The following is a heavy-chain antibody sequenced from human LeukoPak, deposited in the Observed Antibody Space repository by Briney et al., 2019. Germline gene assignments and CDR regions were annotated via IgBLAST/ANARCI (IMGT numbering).Heavy chain of an antibody. V-gene: IGHV3-21*01. J-gene: IGHJ6*03. CDR1: GFTFSSYS. D-gene: IGHD4-11*01. CDR3: ARGSVSNLYYYYYMDV. CDR2: ISSSSSYI. Sequence: GGSLRLSCAASGFTFSSYSMNWVRQAPGKGLEWVSSISSSSSYIYYADSVKGRFTISRDNAKNSLYLQMNSLRAEDTAVYYCARGSVSNLYYYYYMDVWGKGTTVTVSS.